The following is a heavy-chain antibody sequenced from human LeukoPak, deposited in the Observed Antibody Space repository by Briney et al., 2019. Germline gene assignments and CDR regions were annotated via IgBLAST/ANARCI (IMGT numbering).Heavy chain of an antibody. J-gene: IGHJ4*02. CDR1: GGTFSSYA. CDR2: IIPIFGTA. D-gene: IGHD2-21*02. CDR3: ARAPYCGGDCYSDYYFDY. V-gene: IGHV1-69*13. Sequence: SVKVSCKASGGTFSSYAISWVRQAPGQGLEWMGGIIPIFGTANYAQKFQGRVTITADESTSTAYMELSSLRSEDTAVYYCARAPYCGGDCYSDYYFDYWGQGTLVTVSS.